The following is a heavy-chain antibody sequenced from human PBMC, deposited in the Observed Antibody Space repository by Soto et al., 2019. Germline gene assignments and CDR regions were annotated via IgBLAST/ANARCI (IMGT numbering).Heavy chain of an antibody. J-gene: IGHJ6*02. Sequence: QGQLVESGGGVVQPGTSLRLSCEASGFIFSRYGMHWVRQAPGKGLEWVAVISYDGSNKYYAESVKGRFIISRDKSENTLYLQMKSLRAEDTAVYYCAKDLGSGKPYYYYAMVVWGQGTTVTVSS. CDR3: AKDLGSGKPYYYYAMVV. CDR1: GFIFSRYG. V-gene: IGHV3-30*18. CDR2: ISYDGSNK. D-gene: IGHD3-10*01.